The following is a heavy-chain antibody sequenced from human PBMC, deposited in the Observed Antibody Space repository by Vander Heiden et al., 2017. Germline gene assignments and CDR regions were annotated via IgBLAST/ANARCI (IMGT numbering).Heavy chain of an antibody. J-gene: IGHJ4*02. Sequence: QVQLVESGGGVVQPGRSLRLSCAASGFTFSSYGMHWVRQAPGKGLEWVAVIWYDGSNKYYADSVKGRFTISRDNSKNTLYLQMNSLRVEDTAVYYCARGGSSTSGLDYWGQGTLVTVSS. D-gene: IGHD2-2*01. CDR1: GFTFSSYG. CDR3: ARGGSSTSGLDY. CDR2: IWYDGSNK. V-gene: IGHV3-33*01.